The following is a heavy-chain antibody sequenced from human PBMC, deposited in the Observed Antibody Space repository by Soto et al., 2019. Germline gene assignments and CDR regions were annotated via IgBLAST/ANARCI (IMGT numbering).Heavy chain of an antibody. V-gene: IGHV3-30-3*01. CDR2: ISYDGSNK. J-gene: IGHJ4*02. CDR3: ARDPSYSSSSPFEY. D-gene: IGHD6-6*01. Sequence: GGSLRLSCAASGFTFSSYAMHWVRQAPGKGLEWVAVISYDGSNKYYADSVKGRFTISRDNSKNTLYLQMNSLRAEDTAVYYCARDPSYSSSSPFEYWGQGTLVTVSS. CDR1: GFTFSSYA.